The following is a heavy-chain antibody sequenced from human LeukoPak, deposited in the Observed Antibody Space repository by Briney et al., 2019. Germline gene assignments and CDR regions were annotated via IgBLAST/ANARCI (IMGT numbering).Heavy chain of an antibody. CDR1: GFTFSSYG. Sequence: GGSLRLSCAASGFTFSSYGMSWVRQAPGKGLEWVSAISGSGGSTYYADSVKGRFTISRDNSKNTLYLQINTLRAEDTAVYYCAFSSTYYPDAFDIWGQGTMVTVSS. V-gene: IGHV3-23*01. CDR3: AFSSTYYPDAFDI. CDR2: ISGSGGST. D-gene: IGHD3-22*01. J-gene: IGHJ3*02.